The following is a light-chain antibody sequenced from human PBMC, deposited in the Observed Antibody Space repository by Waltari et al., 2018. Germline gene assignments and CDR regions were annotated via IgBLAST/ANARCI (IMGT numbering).Light chain of an antibody. CDR3: SSYARSDNSVL. CDR2: EGT. CDR1: TSDVGGYNL. Sequence: QSALTQPASVSGSPGQSITISCTGSTSDVGGYNLVSWYRQFPNKAPKLIIYEGTRRPSGVSSRFSASKSGNTASLTSSGLQAEDEALYFCSSYARSDNSVLFGGGTQLSVL. V-gene: IGLV2-23*01. J-gene: IGLJ2*01.